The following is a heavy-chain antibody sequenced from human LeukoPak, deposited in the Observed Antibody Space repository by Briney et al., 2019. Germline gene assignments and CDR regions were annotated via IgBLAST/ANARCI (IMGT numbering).Heavy chain of an antibody. Sequence: SCKASGYTFTGYYMHWVRQAPGKGLEWVAVISYDGSNKYYADSVKGRFTISRDNSKNTLYLQMNSLRAEDTAVYYCARDEMITFGGVIVTHWFDPWGQGTLVTVSS. V-gene: IGHV3-30*04. D-gene: IGHD3-16*02. J-gene: IGHJ5*02. CDR1: GYTFTGYY. CDR2: ISYDGSNK. CDR3: ARDEMITFGGVIVTHWFDP.